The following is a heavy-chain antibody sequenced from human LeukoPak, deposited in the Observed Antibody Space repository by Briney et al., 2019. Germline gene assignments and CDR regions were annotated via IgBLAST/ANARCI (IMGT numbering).Heavy chain of an antibody. CDR3: ARQTIGGYFDY. J-gene: IGHJ4*02. Sequence: KPGGSLRLSCAASGFTFSSYSMNWVRQAPGKGLEWVSYISSSSSTIYYADSVKGRFTISRDNARNSLYLQMNSLRAEDTAVYYCARQTIGGYFDYWGQGTLVTVSP. CDR1: GFTFSSYS. D-gene: IGHD3-9*01. V-gene: IGHV3-48*04. CDR2: ISSSSSTI.